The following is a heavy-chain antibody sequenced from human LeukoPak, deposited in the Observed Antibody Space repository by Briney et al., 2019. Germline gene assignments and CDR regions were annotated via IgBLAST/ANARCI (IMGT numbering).Heavy chain of an antibody. CDR2: ISAYNGNT. V-gene: IGHV1-18*01. D-gene: IGHD3-10*01. J-gene: IGHJ4*02. CDR1: GYTFTSYG. CDR3: ATQHGSGRPGSLYFSP. Sequence: GASVKVSCKASGYTFTSYGISWVRQAPGQGLEWMGWISAYNGNTNYAQKLQGRVTMTTDTSTSTAYMELRSLRSADTAVYYCATQHGSGRPGSLYFSPWGQGTLVTVSS.